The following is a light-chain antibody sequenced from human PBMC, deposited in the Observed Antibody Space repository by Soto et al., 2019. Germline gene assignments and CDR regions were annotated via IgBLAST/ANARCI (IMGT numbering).Light chain of an antibody. CDR3: QQYGSSPQWT. J-gene: IGKJ1*01. CDR1: QNVNSN. V-gene: IGKV3-20*01. Sequence: EIVLTQSPGTLSLSPGEISTLSCRASQNVNSNLAWYQQKPGQAPRLLIYGASSRATGIPDRFSGSGSGTDFTLTISRLEPEDFAVYYCQQYGSSPQWTFGQGTKVDIK. CDR2: GAS.